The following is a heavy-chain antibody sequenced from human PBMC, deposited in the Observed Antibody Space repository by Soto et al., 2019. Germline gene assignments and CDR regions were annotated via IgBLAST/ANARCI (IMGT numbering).Heavy chain of an antibody. CDR3: AKELGPGVTFGGVTGNDY. D-gene: IGHD3-16*01. CDR1: GFTFDDYA. CDR2: ISWNSGSI. Sequence: GGSLRLSCAASGFTFDDYAMHWVRQAPGKGLEWVSGISWNSGSIGYADSVKGRFTISRDNAKNSLYLQMNSLRAEDTALYYCAKELGPGVTFGGVTGNDYWGQGTLVTVSS. J-gene: IGHJ4*02. V-gene: IGHV3-9*01.